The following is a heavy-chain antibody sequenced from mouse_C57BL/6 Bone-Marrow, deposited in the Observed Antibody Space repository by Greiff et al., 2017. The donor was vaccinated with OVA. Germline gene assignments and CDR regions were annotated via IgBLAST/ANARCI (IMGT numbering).Heavy chain of an antibody. Sequence: DVMLVESGGDLVKPGGSLKLSCAASGFTFSSYGMYWVRQTPDKRLAWVATISSGGSYTYYPDSVQGRFTISRDNAKNTLYLQMSSLKSEDTAMYYCARQVDNDVLAYWGQGTLVTVSA. CDR2: ISSGGSYT. J-gene: IGHJ3*01. CDR3: ARQVDNDVLAY. V-gene: IGHV5-6*02. D-gene: IGHD2-4*01. CDR1: GFTFSSYG.